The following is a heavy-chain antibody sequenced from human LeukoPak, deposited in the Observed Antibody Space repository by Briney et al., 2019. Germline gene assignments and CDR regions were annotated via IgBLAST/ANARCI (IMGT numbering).Heavy chain of an antibody. CDR2: IIPIFGTT. D-gene: IGHD3-10*01. Sequence: SVKVSCKASGGTFSNYAISWVRQAPGQGLEWMGGIIPIFGTTNYAQRFQGRITITAEESTRTAYMELSSLRSEDTAVYYCARSMVWGVTVRYYFDYWGQGTLVTVSS. J-gene: IGHJ4*02. V-gene: IGHV1-69*13. CDR3: ARSMVWGVTVRYYFDY. CDR1: GGTFSNYA.